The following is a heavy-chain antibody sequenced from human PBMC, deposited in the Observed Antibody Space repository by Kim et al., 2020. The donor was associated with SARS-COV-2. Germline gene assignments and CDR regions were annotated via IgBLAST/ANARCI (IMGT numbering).Heavy chain of an antibody. CDR3: ATYRYDFWSGDLSGWFDP. CDR1: GGSISSYY. CDR2: IYYSGST. D-gene: IGHD3-3*01. J-gene: IGHJ5*02. V-gene: IGHV4-59*01. Sequence: SETLSLTCTVSGGSISSYYCSWIRQRPGTGLEWMWYIYYSGSTNYNPSLKSQVTISVDTSKNQFSLNLSSVTAAATAVYYCATYRYDFWSGDLSGWFDPCGPGALVTVSS.